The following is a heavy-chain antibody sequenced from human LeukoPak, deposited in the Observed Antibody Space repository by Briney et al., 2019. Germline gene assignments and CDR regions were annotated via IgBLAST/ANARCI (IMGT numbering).Heavy chain of an antibody. Sequence: GGSLRLACAISGFTFSDFYMDWVRQAPGKGLEWVGRTTDKATGHITLYAASVRGRFTVSRDESGNSLYLQMNSLQTDDTAIYYRVRGYNSFDSWGQGTLVTVSS. V-gene: IGHV3-72*01. CDR1: GFTFSDFY. J-gene: IGHJ4*02. CDR3: VRGYNSFDS. D-gene: IGHD3-22*01. CDR2: TTDKATGHIT.